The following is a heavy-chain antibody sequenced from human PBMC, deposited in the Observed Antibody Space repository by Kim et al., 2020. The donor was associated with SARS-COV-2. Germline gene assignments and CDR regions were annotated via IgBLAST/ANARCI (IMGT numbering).Heavy chain of an antibody. Sequence: GGSLRLSCAASGFIFSSCTMHWVRQAPGKGLEWVARISYNGNNKTYAYSVTGRCTISRDNYENTLTLQMNRLSPEDKATYYCDRDTYSLLCVNYWGQGIL. CDR1: GFIFSSCT. CDR3: DRDTYSLLCVNY. CDR2: ISYNGNNK. J-gene: IGHJ4*02. D-gene: IGHD2-15*01. V-gene: IGHV3-30-3*01.